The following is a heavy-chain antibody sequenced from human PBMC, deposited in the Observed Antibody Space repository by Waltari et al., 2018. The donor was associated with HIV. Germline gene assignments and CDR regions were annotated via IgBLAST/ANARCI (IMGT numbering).Heavy chain of an antibody. D-gene: IGHD3-10*01. J-gene: IGHJ3*02. CDR2: ISSSGSTI. Sequence: EVLVVESGVGLVQPGGSLRLSCAASGFTFSSYEMNWVRQAPGKGLEWVSYISSSGSTIYFADSVKGRFTMSRDNAKNSLYLRMNSLRAEDTAVYYCARAFMIRGTGAFDIWGQGTMVTVSS. V-gene: IGHV3-48*03. CDR1: GFTFSSYE. CDR3: ARAFMIRGTGAFDI.